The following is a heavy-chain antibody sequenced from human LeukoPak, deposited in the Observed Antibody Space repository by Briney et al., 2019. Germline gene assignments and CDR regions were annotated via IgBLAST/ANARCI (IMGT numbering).Heavy chain of an antibody. CDR1: GGSFSGYY. V-gene: IGHV4-34*01. CDR3: ARESAYCSSTSCYRPADY. CDR2: IKHSGST. D-gene: IGHD2-2*02. J-gene: IGHJ4*02. Sequence: PSETLSLTCAVYGGSFSGYYWSWIRQPPGKGLEWIGEIKHSGSTNYNPSLKSRVTISVDTSKNQFSLKLSSVTAADTAVYYCARESAYCSSTSCYRPADYWGQGTLVTVSS.